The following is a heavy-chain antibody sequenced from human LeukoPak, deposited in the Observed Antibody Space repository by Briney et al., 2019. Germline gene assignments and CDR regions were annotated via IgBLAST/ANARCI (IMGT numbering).Heavy chain of an antibody. J-gene: IGHJ4*02. CDR3: ATEVVAGFDY. Sequence: SETLSLTCTVAGASISSYYWSWIRQAPGKGLEWIGYIYYSGSTNYSPSLKRRVTISVDTSKNQSSLKLSSVTAADTAVYYCATEVVAGFDYWGQGTLVTVSA. CDR1: GASISSYY. V-gene: IGHV4-59*01. D-gene: IGHD6-19*01. CDR2: IYYSGST.